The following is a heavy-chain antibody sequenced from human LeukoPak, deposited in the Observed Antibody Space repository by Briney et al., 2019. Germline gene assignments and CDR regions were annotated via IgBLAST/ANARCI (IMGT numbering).Heavy chain of an antibody. CDR2: IYTSGST. D-gene: IGHD3-9*01. Sequence: SETLSLTCTVSGGSISSYYWSWIRQPAGKGLEWIGRIYTSGSTNYNPSLKGRVTMSVDTSKNQFSLKLSSVTAADTAVYYCARDGLYYEILTGYYRRGYFDYWGQGTLVTVSS. V-gene: IGHV4-4*07. J-gene: IGHJ4*02. CDR3: ARDGLYYEILTGYYRRGYFDY. CDR1: GGSISSYY.